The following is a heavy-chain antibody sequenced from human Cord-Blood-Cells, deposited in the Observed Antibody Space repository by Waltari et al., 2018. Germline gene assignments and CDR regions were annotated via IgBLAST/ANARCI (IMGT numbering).Heavy chain of an antibody. J-gene: IGHJ3*02. CDR2: IYTSGST. V-gene: IGHV4-61*09. CDR1: GGSISSGSYY. Sequence: QVQLQESGPGLVKPSQTLSLTCTVSGGSISSGSYYWSWIRQPAGKGLEWIGYIYTSGSTNYNPPRKSRVTVSVDTSKNQFSLKLSSVTAADTAVYYCARSGYDILTGYYDAFDIWGQGTMVTVSS. D-gene: IGHD3-9*01. CDR3: ARSGYDILTGYYDAFDI.